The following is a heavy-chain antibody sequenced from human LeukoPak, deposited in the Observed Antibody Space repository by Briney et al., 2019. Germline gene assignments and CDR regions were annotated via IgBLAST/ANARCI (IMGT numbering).Heavy chain of an antibody. CDR3: ARDLGDGYNWAY. CDR2: IYYSGST. D-gene: IGHD5-24*01. V-gene: IGHV4-59*01. CDR1: GGSLTSYY. Sequence: SETLSLTCTVSGGSLTSYYWSWIRQPPGKGLEWIGYIYYSGSTNYNPTLKSRVTISVDTSKNQFSLKLTSVTAADTAVYYCARDLGDGYNWAYWGQGTLVTVSS. J-gene: IGHJ4*02.